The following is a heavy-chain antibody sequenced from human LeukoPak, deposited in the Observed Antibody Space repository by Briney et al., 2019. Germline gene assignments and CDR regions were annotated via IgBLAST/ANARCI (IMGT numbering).Heavy chain of an antibody. CDR2: INTDGTVT. D-gene: IGHD6-19*01. V-gene: IGHV3-74*01. J-gene: IGHJ4*02. CDR3: ATKQWLAPPPDS. CDR1: GFNLSKYW. Sequence: GGSLRLSCAASGFNLSKYWLLWVRQPPRKGLASVSRINTDGTVTTYADSVKGRFTVSRDNADNTMFLQMNSVRDEDTAVYYCATKQWLAPPPDSWGQGAPVTVSS.